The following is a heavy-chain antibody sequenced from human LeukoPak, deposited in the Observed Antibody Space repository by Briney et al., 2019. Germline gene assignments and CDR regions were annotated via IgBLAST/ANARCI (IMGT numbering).Heavy chain of an antibody. CDR2: TNPNSGGT. D-gene: IGHD2-15*01. J-gene: IGHJ4*02. CDR3: ARDEEVVVAARIVY. CDR1: GYTFTGYY. Sequence: ASVKVSCKASGYTFTGYYMHWVRQAPGQGLEWMGWTNPNSGGTNYAQKFQGRVTMTRGTSISTAYMELSRLRSDDTAVYYCARDEEVVVAARIVYWGQGTLVTVSS. V-gene: IGHV1-2*02.